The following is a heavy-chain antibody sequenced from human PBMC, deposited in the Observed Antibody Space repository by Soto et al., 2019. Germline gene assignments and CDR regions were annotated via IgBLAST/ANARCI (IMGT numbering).Heavy chain of an antibody. V-gene: IGHV3-7*01. CDR2: IKQDGSEK. D-gene: IGHD3-10*01. CDR1: GFTFSNYW. CDR3: AIVEGGYYGSGSYGFDF. Sequence: EVQLVESGGGLVQAGGSLRLSCAASGFTFSNYWLTWVRQAPGKGLEWVANIKQDGSEKYYVDSVKGRFTISRHNAKNSVYLQMNSLRAEDTAVYYCAIVEGGYYGSGSYGFDFWGQGTLVTVSS. J-gene: IGHJ4*02.